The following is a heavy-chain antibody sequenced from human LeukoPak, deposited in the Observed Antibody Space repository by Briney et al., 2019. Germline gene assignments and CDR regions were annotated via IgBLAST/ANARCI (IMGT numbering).Heavy chain of an antibody. V-gene: IGHV1-8*01. CDR1: GYTFTSYD. CDR2: MNPNSGNT. CDR3: ARRGITMVRGARHWFDP. Sequence: ASVKVSCKASGYTFTSYDINWVRQATGQGLEWMGWMNPNSGNTGYAQKFQGRVTMTRNTSISTAYMELSSLRSEDTAVYYCARRGITMVRGARHWFDPWGQGTLVTVSS. D-gene: IGHD3-10*01. J-gene: IGHJ5*02.